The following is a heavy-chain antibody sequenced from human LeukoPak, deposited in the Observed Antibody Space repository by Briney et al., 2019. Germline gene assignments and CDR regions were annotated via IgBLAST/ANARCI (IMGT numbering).Heavy chain of an antibody. D-gene: IGHD2-15*01. J-gene: IGHJ4*02. CDR2: ISAYNGNT. CDR3: ARVYCSGGSCYENY. V-gene: IGHV1-18*04. Sequence: ASVKVSCKASGYTFTSYGISWGRQAPGQGLEWMGWISAYNGNTNYAQKLQGRVTMTTDTSTSTAYMELRSLRSDDTAVYYCARVYCSGGSCYENYWGQGTLVTVSS. CDR1: GYTFTSYG.